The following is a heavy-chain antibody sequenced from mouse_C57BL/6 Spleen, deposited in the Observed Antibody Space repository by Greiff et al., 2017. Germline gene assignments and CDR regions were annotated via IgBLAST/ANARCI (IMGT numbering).Heavy chain of an antibody. CDR2: IYPGDGDT. Sequence: VQLKQSGAELVKPGASVKISCKASGYAFSSYWMNWVKQRPGKGLEWIGQIYPGDGDTNYNGKFKGKATLTADKSSSTAYMQLSSLTSEDSAVYFCARRDYGSSSWFAYWGQGTLVTVSA. CDR1: GYAFSSYW. D-gene: IGHD1-1*01. CDR3: ARRDYGSSSWFAY. V-gene: IGHV1-80*01. J-gene: IGHJ3*01.